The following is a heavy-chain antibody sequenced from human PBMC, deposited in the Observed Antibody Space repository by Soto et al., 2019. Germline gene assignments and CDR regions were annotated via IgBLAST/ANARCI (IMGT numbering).Heavy chain of an antibody. CDR3: ARTGYSGYYMDV. CDR1: GGSVSSYY. CDR2: IYHSGST. Sequence: QVQLQESGPGLVKPSETLSLTCTVSGGSVSSYYWSWIRQPPGKGLEWIGYIYHSGSTNYNPTLRSRVTMSVDTSKNQISLKLSSVTAADTAMYYCARTGYSGYYMDVWGKGTTVTVSS. V-gene: IGHV4-59*08. D-gene: IGHD5-12*01. J-gene: IGHJ6*03.